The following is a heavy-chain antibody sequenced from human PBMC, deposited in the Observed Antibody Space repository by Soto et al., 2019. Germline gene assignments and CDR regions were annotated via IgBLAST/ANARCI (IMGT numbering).Heavy chain of an antibody. Sequence: GASVKVSCKASGGTFSSYAISWVRQAPGQGLEWMGGIIPIFGTANYAQKFQGRVTITADESTSTAYMELSSLRSEDTAVYYCASSIGSPNAFDIWGQGTMVTVSS. CDR2: IIPIFGTA. D-gene: IGHD2-21*01. V-gene: IGHV1-69*13. J-gene: IGHJ3*02. CDR3: ASSIGSPNAFDI. CDR1: GGTFSSYA.